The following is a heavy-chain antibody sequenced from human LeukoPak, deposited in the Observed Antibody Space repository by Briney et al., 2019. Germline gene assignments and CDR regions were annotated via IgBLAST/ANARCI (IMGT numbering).Heavy chain of an antibody. Sequence: GASVKVSCKASGYTFTSYYMHWVRQAPGQGLEWMGWINPNSGGTNYAQKFQGRVTMTRDTSISTAYMELSRLRSDDTAVYYCARDTYRCSSTSCSYYYYGMDVWGQGTTVTVSS. D-gene: IGHD2-2*01. CDR2: INPNSGGT. J-gene: IGHJ6*02. V-gene: IGHV1-2*02. CDR1: GYTFTSYY. CDR3: ARDTYRCSSTSCSYYYYGMDV.